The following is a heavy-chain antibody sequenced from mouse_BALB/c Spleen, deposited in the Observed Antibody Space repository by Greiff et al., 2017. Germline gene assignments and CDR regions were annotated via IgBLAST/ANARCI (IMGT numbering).Heavy chain of an antibody. CDR1: GYAFSSSW. CDR2: IYPGDGDT. Sequence: QVQLQQSGPELVKPGASVKISCKASGYAFSSSWMNWVKQRPGQGLEWIGRIYPGDGDTNYNGKFKGKATLTADKSSSTAYMQLSSLTSVDSAVYFCAVAMDYWGQGTSVTVSS. V-gene: IGHV1-82*01. J-gene: IGHJ4*01. CDR3: AVAMDY.